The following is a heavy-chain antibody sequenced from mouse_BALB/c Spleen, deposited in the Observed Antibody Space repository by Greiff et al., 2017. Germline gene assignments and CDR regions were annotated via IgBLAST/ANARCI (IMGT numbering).Heavy chain of an antibody. J-gene: IGHJ4*01. D-gene: IGHD3-2*01. CDR2: ISYSGST. CDR3: ARRGDSSGAAMDY. Sequence: EVKLVESGPGLVKPSQSLSLTCTVTGYSITSDYAWNWIRQFPGNKLEWMGYISYSGSTSYNPSLKSRISITRDTSKNQFFLQLNSVTTEDTATYYCARRGDSSGAAMDYWGQGTSVTVSS. CDR1: GYSITSDYA. V-gene: IGHV3-2*02.